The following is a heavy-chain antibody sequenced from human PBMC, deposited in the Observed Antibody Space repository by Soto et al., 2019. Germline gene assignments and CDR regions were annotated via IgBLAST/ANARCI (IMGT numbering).Heavy chain of an antibody. Sequence: LRLSCAASGFTFSSYGMHWVRQAPGKGLEWVAVIWYDGSNKYYADSVKGRFTISRDDSKNTLYLQMNSLRAEDTAVYYCAREYCSGGSCSTNWFDPWGQGTLVTVSS. J-gene: IGHJ5*02. CDR2: IWYDGSNK. CDR3: AREYCSGGSCSTNWFDP. CDR1: GFTFSSYG. D-gene: IGHD2-15*01. V-gene: IGHV3-33*01.